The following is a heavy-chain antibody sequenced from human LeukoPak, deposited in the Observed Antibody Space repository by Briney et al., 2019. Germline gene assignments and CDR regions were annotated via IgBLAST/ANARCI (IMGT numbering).Heavy chain of an antibody. CDR2: INWNGESI. V-gene: IGHV3-20*04. Sequence: PGGSLGLSCAASGFTFSSYAMNWVRQAPGKGLEWVSGINWNGESIGYADSVKGRFTISRDNTKNSLYLQMNSLRAEDTALYYCAREIGTQDYYYYMDVWGQGTTVTVSS. CDR1: GFTFSSYA. D-gene: IGHD1-1*01. J-gene: IGHJ6*03. CDR3: AREIGTQDYYYYMDV.